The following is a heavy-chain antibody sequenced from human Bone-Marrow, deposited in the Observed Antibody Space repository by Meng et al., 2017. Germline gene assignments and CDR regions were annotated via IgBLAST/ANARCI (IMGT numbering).Heavy chain of an antibody. J-gene: IGHJ4*02. CDR1: GFTFRNYE. CDR3: ARDSDGIPARPGGNYFDY. CDR2: ISSGGSIK. Sequence: GESLKISCAASGFTFRNYEMNWVRQAPGKGLEWISYISSGGSIKLQAESVRGRFTIPRDDAKNSVYLHMNSLRAEDTAVYYCARDSDGIPARPGGNYFDYWGQGALVTVSS. D-gene: IGHD6-6*01. V-gene: IGHV3-48*03.